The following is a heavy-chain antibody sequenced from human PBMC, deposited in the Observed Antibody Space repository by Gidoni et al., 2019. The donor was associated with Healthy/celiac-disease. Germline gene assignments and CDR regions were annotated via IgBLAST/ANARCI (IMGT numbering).Heavy chain of an antibody. J-gene: IGHJ4*02. CDR3: ARRNSSGYKREYYFDY. Sequence: QVQLQESGPGLVKPSETLSLTCTVSGGSISSYYWSWLRQPPGKGLEWIGYIYYSGSTNYNPSLKSRVTISVDTSKNQFSLKLSSVTAADTAVYYCARRNSSGYKREYYFDYWGQGTLVTVSS. CDR2: IYYSGST. CDR1: GGSISSYY. D-gene: IGHD6-19*01. V-gene: IGHV4-59*08.